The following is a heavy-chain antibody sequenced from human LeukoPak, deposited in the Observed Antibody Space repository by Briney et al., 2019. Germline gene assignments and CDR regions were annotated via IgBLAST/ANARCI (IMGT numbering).Heavy chain of an antibody. V-gene: IGHV1-69*04. D-gene: IGHD5-24*01. CDR2: IIPILGIA. CDR1: GGTFSSYA. Sequence: ASVKVSCKASGGTFSSYAISWVRQAPGQGLEWVGRIIPILGIANYAQKFQGRVTITADKSTSTAYMELSSLRSEDTAVYYCARSRDGYNKEYWGQGTLVTVSS. CDR3: ARSRDGYNKEY. J-gene: IGHJ4*02.